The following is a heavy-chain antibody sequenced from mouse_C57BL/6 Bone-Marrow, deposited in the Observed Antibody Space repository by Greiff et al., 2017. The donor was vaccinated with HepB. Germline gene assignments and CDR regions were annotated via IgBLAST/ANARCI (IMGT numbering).Heavy chain of an antibody. Sequence: EVKLQESGPGLVKPSQSLSLTCSVTGYSITSGYYWNWIRQFPGNKLEWMGYISYDGSNNYNPSLKNRISITRDTSKNQFFLKLNSVTTEDTATYYCANIDYWGQGTTLTVSS. CDR2: ISYDGSN. CDR1: GYSITSGYY. V-gene: IGHV3-6*01. J-gene: IGHJ2*01. CDR3: ANIDY.